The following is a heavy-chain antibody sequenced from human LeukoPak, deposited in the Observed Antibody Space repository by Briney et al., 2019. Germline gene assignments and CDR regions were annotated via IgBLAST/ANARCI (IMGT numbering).Heavy chain of an antibody. J-gene: IGHJ4*02. CDR2: INEDGSYK. D-gene: IGHD2-21*02. Sequence: GGSLRLSCAVSGFTFTSYWMSWVRQAPGKGLEWVANINEDGSYKFHADSVKGRLTISGDNSKNSLYLQMSSLRADDTAVYYCARDATRGGDNDYWGQGTRVIVSS. CDR3: ARDATRGGDNDY. V-gene: IGHV3-7*01. CDR1: GFTFTSYW.